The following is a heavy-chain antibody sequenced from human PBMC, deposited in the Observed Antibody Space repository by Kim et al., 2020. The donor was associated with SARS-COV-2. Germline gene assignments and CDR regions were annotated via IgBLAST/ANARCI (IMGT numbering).Heavy chain of an antibody. Sequence: SETLSLTCTVSGGSITNYYWTWIRQPPGKGLEWVGHIYYSGSTNYYPSLKSRVTISVDTSKNQFYLTLNSVIAADTAVYYCARLKDITVAGMGAFDSWGQGTLVTVSS. CDR2: IYYSGST. J-gene: IGHJ4*02. V-gene: IGHV4-59*08. CDR3: ARLKDITVAGMGAFDS. D-gene: IGHD6-19*01. CDR1: GGSITNYY.